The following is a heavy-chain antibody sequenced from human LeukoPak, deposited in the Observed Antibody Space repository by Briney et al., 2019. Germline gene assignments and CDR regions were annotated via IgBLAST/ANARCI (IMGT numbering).Heavy chain of an antibody. J-gene: IGHJ6*03. V-gene: IGHV3-21*01. CDR2: ITSRSAYM. Sequence: PGGSLRLSCAASGFIFNNYSMNWVRQAPGKGLEWVSSITSRSAYMYYADSVKGRFTISRDNAKNSLYLQMKSLRAEDTTVYYCARGSSPSYFYYMDVWGKGTTVTGSS. CDR1: GFIFNNYS. D-gene: IGHD6-6*01. CDR3: ARGSSPSYFYYMDV.